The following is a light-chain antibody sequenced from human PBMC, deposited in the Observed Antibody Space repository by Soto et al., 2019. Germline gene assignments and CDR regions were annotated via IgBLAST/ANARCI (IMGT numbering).Light chain of an antibody. Sequence: EIVLTQSPGTLSLSPGERASLSCRASQSLASTYLAWYQQKPGQAPRLLIYDASIRATDIPERFSGSGSGTDFTLTISRLEPEDFAVYYWQQYAGSPPRTFGQGTKVEIK. J-gene: IGKJ1*01. CDR3: QQYAGSPPRT. V-gene: IGKV3-20*01. CDR2: DAS. CDR1: QSLASTY.